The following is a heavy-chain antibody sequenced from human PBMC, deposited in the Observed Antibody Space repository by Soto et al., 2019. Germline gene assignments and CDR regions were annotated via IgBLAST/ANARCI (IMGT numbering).Heavy chain of an antibody. Sequence: QVQLQESGPGLVKPSQTLSLTCTVSGGSISSGGYYWSWIRQHPGKGLEWIGYIYYSGSTYYNPSLKRRVTISVDTSKNQFSLKLSSVTAADTAVYYCARGLVLTGYPTYFDYWGQGTLVTVSS. J-gene: IGHJ4*02. CDR3: ARGLVLTGYPTYFDY. V-gene: IGHV4-31*03. CDR1: GGSISSGGYY. D-gene: IGHD3-9*01. CDR2: IYYSGST.